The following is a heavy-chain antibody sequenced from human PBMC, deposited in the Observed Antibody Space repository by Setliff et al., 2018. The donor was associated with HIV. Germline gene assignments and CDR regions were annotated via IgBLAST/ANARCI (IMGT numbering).Heavy chain of an antibody. D-gene: IGHD3-16*01. CDR2: TITVFGAA. Sequence: SVKVSCKASGGTLNSYAINWVRQAPGQGLEWMGGTITVFGAANYAQKFQGRVTITADESTSTAYMDLSSLRSEDTAVYYCARSGTRLEESRGSSAWVSAAFDIWGQGTMVTVSS. CDR3: ARSGTRLEESRGSSAWVSAAFDI. CDR1: GGTLNSYA. V-gene: IGHV1-69*13. J-gene: IGHJ3*02.